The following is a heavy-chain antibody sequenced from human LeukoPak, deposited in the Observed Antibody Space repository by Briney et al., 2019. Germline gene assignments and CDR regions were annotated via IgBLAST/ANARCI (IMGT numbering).Heavy chain of an antibody. CDR2: ISYDGSKK. J-gene: IGHJ6*03. V-gene: IGHV3-30*03. CDR3: ARRGKSSTRGAYYMDV. CDR1: GFTFSSYG. Sequence: GRSLRLSCAASGFTFSSYGMHWVRQAPGKGLEWVAVISYDGSKKYYADSVKGRFTISRDNSKNTLYLQMNSLRAEDTAVYYCARRGKSSTRGAYYMDVWGKGTTVTVSS. D-gene: IGHD3-16*01.